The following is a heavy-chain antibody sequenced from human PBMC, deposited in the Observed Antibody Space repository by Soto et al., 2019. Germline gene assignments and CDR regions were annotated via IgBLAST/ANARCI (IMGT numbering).Heavy chain of an antibody. CDR2: IYYSGST. J-gene: IGHJ4*02. Sequence: QVQLQESGPGLVKPSETLSLTCTVSGGSVSSGSYYWSWIRQPPGKGLEWIGYIYYSGSTNYNPSLKSRVTISVDTSKNQFSLKLSSVTAADTAVYYCARYQVVVTAMKGFFDYWGRGTLVTVSS. D-gene: IGHD2-21*02. CDR3: ARYQVVVTAMKGFFDY. CDR1: GGSVSSGSYY. V-gene: IGHV4-61*01.